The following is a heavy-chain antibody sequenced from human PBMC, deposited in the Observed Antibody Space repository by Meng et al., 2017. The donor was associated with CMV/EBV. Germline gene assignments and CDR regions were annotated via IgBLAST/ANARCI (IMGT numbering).Heavy chain of an antibody. J-gene: IGHJ6*02. D-gene: IGHD2-2*02. Sequence: ASVKVSCKASGYTFTSYDINWVRQATGQGLEWMGWMNPNSGNTGYAQKFQGRVTMTRNTSISTAYMELSSLRSEDTAVYYCARAPSPLYCSSTSCYTGGMDVWGQGTTVTVSS. CDR3: ARAPSPLYCSSTSCYTGGMDV. CDR2: MNPNSGNT. CDR1: GYTFTSYD. V-gene: IGHV1-8*01.